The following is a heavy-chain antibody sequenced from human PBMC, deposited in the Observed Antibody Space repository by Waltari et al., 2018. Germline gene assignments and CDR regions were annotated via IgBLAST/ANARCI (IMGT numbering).Heavy chain of an antibody. CDR2: IGISTTYK. CDR3: ARGPWAPLDY. Sequence: EVQLVDSGGCQIKPGGSLSLSCVCSGVTFSNYSMNWVRVAPGKGLDWVSSIGISTTYKFYADSVKGRFTVSRDNAKNSVYLQMNNLRVEDTAVYYCARGPWAPLDYWGQGVLVTVSS. J-gene: IGHJ4*02. V-gene: IGHV3-21*02. CDR1: GVTFSNYS.